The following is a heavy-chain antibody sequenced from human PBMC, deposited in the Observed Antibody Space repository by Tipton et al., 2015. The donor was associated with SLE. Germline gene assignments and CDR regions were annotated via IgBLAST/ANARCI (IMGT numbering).Heavy chain of an antibody. V-gene: IGHV3-30*02. Sequence: SLRLSCAASGFTFSSYGMHWVRQAPGKGLEWVAFIRYDGSNKYYADSVKGRFTISRDNSKNTLYLQMNSLRAEDTAVYYCAKDTLRGMGNGQWGGSSWTWGQGTLVTVSS. J-gene: IGHJ4*02. CDR1: GFTFSSYG. CDR2: IRYDGSNK. D-gene: IGHD6-13*01. CDR3: AKDTLRGMGNGQWGGSSWT.